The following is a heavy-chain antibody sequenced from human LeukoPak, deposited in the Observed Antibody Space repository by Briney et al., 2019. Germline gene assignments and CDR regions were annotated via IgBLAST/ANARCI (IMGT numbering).Heavy chain of an antibody. V-gene: IGHV1-2*02. CDR3: ARYFYDSSGSSSDAYDI. CDR2: INSNSGGT. D-gene: IGHD3-22*01. Sequence: SVKVSCKTSGYTFTGYYMHWVRQAPGQGLEWMGWINSNSGGTNYAQRFQGRVSMTRDTSISTAYMELSRLRSDDSAVYYCARYFYDSSGSSSDAYDIWGQGTMVTVSS. J-gene: IGHJ3*02. CDR1: GYTFTGYY.